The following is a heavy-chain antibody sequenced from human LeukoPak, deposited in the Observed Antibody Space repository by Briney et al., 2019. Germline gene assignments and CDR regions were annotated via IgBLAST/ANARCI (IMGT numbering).Heavy chain of an antibody. CDR3: ARAGFWAAAGYFDY. CDR2: IYYSGST. CDR1: GGSISSYY. D-gene: IGHD6-13*01. Sequence: PSETLSLTCTVSGGSISSYYWSWIRQPPGKGLEWIGYIYYSGSTNYNPSLKSRVTISVDTSKNQFSLKLSSVTAADTAVYYCARAGFWAAAGYFDYWGQGTLVTVSS. J-gene: IGHJ4*02. V-gene: IGHV4-59*01.